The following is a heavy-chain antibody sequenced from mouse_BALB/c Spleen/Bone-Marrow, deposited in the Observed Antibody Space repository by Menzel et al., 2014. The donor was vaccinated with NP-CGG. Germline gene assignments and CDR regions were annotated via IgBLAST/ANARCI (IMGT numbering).Heavy chain of an antibody. Sequence: VQLKQSGAELVKPGASVKLSCTASGFNIKDTYMPWVKQRPEQGLEWIGRIDPANGNTKYDPKFQGKDTIKAGTSTNTACLQLSSLTSEDTAVYYCARWGKRGRGYFDVWGAGTTVTGSS. CDR2: IDPANGNT. CDR1: GFNIKDTY. J-gene: IGHJ1*01. V-gene: IGHV14-3*02. CDR3: ARWGKRGRGYFDV.